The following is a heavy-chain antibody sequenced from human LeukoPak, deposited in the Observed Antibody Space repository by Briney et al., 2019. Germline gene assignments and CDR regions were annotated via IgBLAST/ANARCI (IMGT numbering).Heavy chain of an antibody. CDR2: INHSGST. D-gene: IGHD3-10*01. V-gene: IGHV4-34*01. J-gene: IGHJ4*02. Sequence: SETLSLTCAVYGGSFSGYYWSWIRQPPGKGLEWIGEINHSGSTNYNPSLKSRVTISVDTSKNQFSLKLSSVTAADTAIYYCARDAKYYYGSRTYFFFEYWGQGTLLTVSS. CDR3: ARDAKYYYGSRTYFFFEY. CDR1: GGSFSGYY.